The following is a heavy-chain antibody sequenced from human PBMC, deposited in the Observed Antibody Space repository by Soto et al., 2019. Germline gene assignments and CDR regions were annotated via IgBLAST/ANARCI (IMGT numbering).Heavy chain of an antibody. V-gene: IGHV3-23*01. CDR1: GFTFSSYA. Sequence: GGSLRLSCAASGFTFSSYAMSWVRQAPGKGLEWVSAISGSGGSTYYADSVKGRFTISRDNSKNTLYLQMNSLRAEDTAVYYCAKDRSFERVSGSYSIWFDPGGQGTLVTVSS. J-gene: IGHJ5*02. CDR2: ISGSGGST. D-gene: IGHD1-26*01. CDR3: AKDRSFERVSGSYSIWFDP.